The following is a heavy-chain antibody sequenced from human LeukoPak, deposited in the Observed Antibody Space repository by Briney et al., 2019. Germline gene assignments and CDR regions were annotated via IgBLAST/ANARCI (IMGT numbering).Heavy chain of an antibody. J-gene: IGHJ4*02. D-gene: IGHD5-18*01. CDR1: GFTFSSYA. CDR2: ISSNGGST. V-gene: IGHV3-64*01. Sequence: PGGSLRLSCAASGFTFSSYAMHWVRQAPGKGLEYVSAISSNGGSTYYASSVKGRFTISRDNSKNTLYLQMGSLRAEDMAVYYCASGGTALGYWGQGTLVTVSS. CDR3: ASGGTALGY.